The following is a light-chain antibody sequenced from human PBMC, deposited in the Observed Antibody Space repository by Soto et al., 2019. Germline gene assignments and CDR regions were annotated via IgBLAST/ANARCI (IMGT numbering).Light chain of an antibody. CDR3: QQYVNALT. Sequence: DIPMTQSPSSLSASAGDRVTITCQASQDISNHLNWYQQKAGKAPKLLINDASNLEAGVPSRFSGSGAGTEFTITISRLQPEDIATYYCQQYVNALTFGGGTKVEIK. J-gene: IGKJ4*01. CDR1: QDISNH. CDR2: DAS. V-gene: IGKV1-33*01.